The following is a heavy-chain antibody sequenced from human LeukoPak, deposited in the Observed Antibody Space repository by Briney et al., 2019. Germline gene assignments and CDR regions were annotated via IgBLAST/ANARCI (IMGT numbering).Heavy chain of an antibody. J-gene: IGHJ4*02. CDR3: AGLYSSGWYSFFDY. CDR1: GFTFSSYA. CDR2: ISSNGGST. Sequence: PGGSLRLSCAASGFTFSSYAMHWVRQAPGKGLEYVSAISSNGGSTYYANSVKGRFTISRDNSKNTLYLQMGSLRAEDMAVYYCAGLYSSGWYSFFDYWGQGTLVTVSS. V-gene: IGHV3-64*01. D-gene: IGHD6-19*01.